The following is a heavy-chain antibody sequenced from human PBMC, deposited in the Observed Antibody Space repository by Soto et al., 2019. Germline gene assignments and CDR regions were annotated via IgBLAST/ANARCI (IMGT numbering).Heavy chain of an antibody. V-gene: IGHV3-53*01. J-gene: IGHJ6*02. Sequence: EVQLVESGGGLIQPGGSLRLSCAASGFIVSSNYMSWVRQAPGKGLDWVSLIYSGGSTYYADSVKGRFTISRDNSKNTLYLQMNSLRAEDTAVYYCARDGTVTSASYYGMDVWGQGTTVTVSS. D-gene: IGHD4-4*01. CDR1: GFIVSSNY. CDR2: IYSGGST. CDR3: ARDGTVTSASYYGMDV.